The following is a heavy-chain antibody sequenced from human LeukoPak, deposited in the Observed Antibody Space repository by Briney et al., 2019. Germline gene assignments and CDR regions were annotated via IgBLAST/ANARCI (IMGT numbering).Heavy chain of an antibody. CDR1: GGSFSGYY. CDR2: INHSGST. V-gene: IGHV4-34*01. J-gene: IGHJ4*02. Sequence: SETLSLTCAVYGGSFSGYYWSWIRQPPGKGLEWIGEINHSGSTNYNPSLKSRVTISVDTSKNQFSLRLSSVTAADTAVYYCARHMGSSWYPFEYWGQGTLVTVSS. CDR3: ARHMGSSWYPFEY. D-gene: IGHD6-13*01.